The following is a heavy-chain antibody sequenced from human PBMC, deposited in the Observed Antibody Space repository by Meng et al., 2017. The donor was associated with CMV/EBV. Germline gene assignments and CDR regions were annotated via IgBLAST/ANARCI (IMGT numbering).Heavy chain of an antibody. J-gene: IGHJ4*02. Sequence: QVQLQQWGAGLLKPSETLSLPCAVYGGSFSGYYWSWIRQPPGKGLEWIGEINHSGSTNYNPSLKSRVTISVDTSKNQFSLKLSSVTAADTAVYYCARGVGATGKADYWGQGTLVTVSS. V-gene: IGHV4-34*01. D-gene: IGHD1-26*01. CDR1: GGSFSGYY. CDR3: ARGVGATGKADY. CDR2: INHSGST.